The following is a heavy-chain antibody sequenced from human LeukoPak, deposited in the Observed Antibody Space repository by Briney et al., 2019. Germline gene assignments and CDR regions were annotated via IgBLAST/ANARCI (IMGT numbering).Heavy chain of an antibody. D-gene: IGHD4-17*01. V-gene: IGHV4-34*01. J-gene: IGHJ4*02. CDR1: GGSFNDYY. Sequence: SETLSLTCAVYGGSFNDYYWNWIRQPPGKGLEWIGEINLRGSTTYNPSLKSRVTISLDESKNQFPLKLSSVTAADTAVYYCARADYGDYFPYYFDYWGQGTLVTVSS. CDR3: ARADYGDYFPYYFDY. CDR2: INLRGST.